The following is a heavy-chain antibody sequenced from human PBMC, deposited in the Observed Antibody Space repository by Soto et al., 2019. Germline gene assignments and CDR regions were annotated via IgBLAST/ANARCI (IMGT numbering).Heavy chain of an antibody. CDR2: ISYDGSNQ. CDR1: GFTFSSYC. J-gene: IGHJ4*02. V-gene: IGHV3-30*18. D-gene: IGHD3-16*02. CDR3: AKALGELSPESYDH. Sequence: SLRLSCAASGFTFSSYCMHWVRQAPGKGLEWVAIISYDGSNQYYADSVKGRFTISRDNSKNTLDLQMNSLRTEDTAVYYCAKALGELSPESYDHWGQGVLVTVSS.